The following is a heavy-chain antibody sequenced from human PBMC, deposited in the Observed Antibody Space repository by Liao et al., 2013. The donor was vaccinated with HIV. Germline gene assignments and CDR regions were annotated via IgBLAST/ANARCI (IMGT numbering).Heavy chain of an antibody. CDR3: ARDIRNYVENWFDP. J-gene: IGHJ5*02. V-gene: IGHV4-39*07. CDR2: IYYSGST. D-gene: IGHD4-11*01. Sequence: QLQLQESGPGLVKPSETLSLTCTVSGGSISSSSYYWGWIRQPPGKGLEWIGSIYYSGSTYYNPSLKSRVTISVDTSKNQFSLKLSSVTAADTAVYYCARDIRNYVENWFDPWGQGTLVTVSS. CDR1: GGSISSSSYY.